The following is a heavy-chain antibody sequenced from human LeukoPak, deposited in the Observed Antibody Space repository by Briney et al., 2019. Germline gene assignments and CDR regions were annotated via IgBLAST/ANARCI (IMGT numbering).Heavy chain of an antibody. CDR1: GFTVSSNY. D-gene: IGHD6-13*01. CDR2: IYSGGST. Sequence: GGSLILSCAASGFTVSSNYMSWVRQAPGKGLEWVSVIYSGGSTYYADSVKGRFTISRDNAKNTVYLQMNSLRAEDTAVYYCARASGYSSSWFRYFDPWGQGTLVTVSS. J-gene: IGHJ5*02. V-gene: IGHV3-53*01. CDR3: ARASGYSSSWFRYFDP.